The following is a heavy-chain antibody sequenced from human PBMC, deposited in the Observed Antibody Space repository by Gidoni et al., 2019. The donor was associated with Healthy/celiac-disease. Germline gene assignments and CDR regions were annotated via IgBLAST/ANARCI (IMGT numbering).Heavy chain of an antibody. Sequence: EVQLVESGGGLVQPGRSLRLSCAAPGFTFADYAMHWVRQAPGKGLEGVSGISWNSGSIGYADSVKGRFTISRDNAKNPMDLQMNSLRAEDTALYYCAKDHGIAARPSWFDPWGQGTLVTVSS. CDR2: ISWNSGSI. D-gene: IGHD6-6*01. J-gene: IGHJ5*02. CDR3: AKDHGIAARPSWFDP. V-gene: IGHV3-9*01. CDR1: GFTFADYA.